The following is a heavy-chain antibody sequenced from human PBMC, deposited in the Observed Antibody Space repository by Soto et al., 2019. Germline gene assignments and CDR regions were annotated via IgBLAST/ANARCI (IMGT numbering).Heavy chain of an antibody. J-gene: IGHJ6*02. CDR3: ARGRQVTPAALFKRAGDYSMDV. D-gene: IGHD2-2*01. Sequence: SETLSLTCAAYGGSFRGYSWTWIRQPPGKGLEWIGEVNHGGSTYYSPSLMSRVTLSIDTSKNQFSLKLSSVTAADTAVYYCARGRQVTPAALFKRAGDYSMDVWGQGTTVTVSS. CDR2: VNHGGST. CDR1: GGSFRGYS. V-gene: IGHV4-34*01.